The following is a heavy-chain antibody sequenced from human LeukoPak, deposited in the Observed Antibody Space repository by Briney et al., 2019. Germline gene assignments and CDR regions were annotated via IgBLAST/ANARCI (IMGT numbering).Heavy chain of an antibody. D-gene: IGHD6-13*01. CDR1: GFTVSGNY. CDR2: IYSGGTT. Sequence: PGGSLRLSCAVSGFTVSGNYMSWVRQAPGKGLEWVSLIYSGGTTYYADSVKGRFTISRDNSKNTLYLQMNSLRAEDTAVYYCAKDRVATERYYMDVWGKGTTVTISS. V-gene: IGHV3-53*01. J-gene: IGHJ6*03. CDR3: AKDRVATERYYMDV.